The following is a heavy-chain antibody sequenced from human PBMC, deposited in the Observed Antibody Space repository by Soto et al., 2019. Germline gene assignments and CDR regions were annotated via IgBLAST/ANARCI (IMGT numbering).Heavy chain of an antibody. J-gene: IGHJ3*02. D-gene: IGHD3-16*01. V-gene: IGHV1-46*01. CDR2: INPSGGRT. CDR1: GYTFINYY. CDR3: ARRARGTFHGFDI. Sequence: QVQLVQSGAEVKKPGASVKISCKASGYTFINYYIHWVRQAPGQGLEWTGVINPSGGRTDHAQNFQGRVTVTRDTSTTKVYLEVNNLTPDDTAVYYCARRARGTFHGFDIWGQGTMVTVSS.